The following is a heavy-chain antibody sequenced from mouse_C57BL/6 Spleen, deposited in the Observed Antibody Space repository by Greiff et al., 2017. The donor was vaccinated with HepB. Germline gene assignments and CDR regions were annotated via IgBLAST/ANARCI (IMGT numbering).Heavy chain of an antibody. Sequence: QVQLKESGPGILQPSQTLSLTCSFSGFSLSTFGMGVGWIRQPSGKGLEWLAHIWWDDDKYYNPALKSRLTISKDTSKNQVFLKIANVDTADTATYYCARLYDYDMDWYFDVWGTGTTVTVSS. CDR1: GFSLSTFGMG. CDR2: IWWDDDK. CDR3: ARLYDYDMDWYFDV. J-gene: IGHJ1*03. D-gene: IGHD2-4*01. V-gene: IGHV8-8*01.